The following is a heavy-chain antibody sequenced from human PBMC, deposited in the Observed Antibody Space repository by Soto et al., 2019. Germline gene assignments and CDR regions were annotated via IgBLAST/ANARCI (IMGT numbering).Heavy chain of an antibody. CDR1: CGSISSGGYS. V-gene: IGHV4-30-2*01. Sequence: SDTLSLTFDVSCGSISSGGYSWICIRHPPWKGLEWIGYIYHSGSTYYNPSLKSRVTISVDRSKNQFSLKLSSVTAADTAVYYCARDLWLGESFRYYFEYWAQGTLVTVSS. CDR3: ARDLWLGESFRYYFEY. CDR2: IYHSGST. J-gene: IGHJ4*01. D-gene: IGHD3-10*01.